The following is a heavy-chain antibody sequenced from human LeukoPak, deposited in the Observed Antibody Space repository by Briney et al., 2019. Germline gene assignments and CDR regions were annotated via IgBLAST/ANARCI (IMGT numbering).Heavy chain of an antibody. J-gene: IGHJ1*01. D-gene: IGHD3-3*01. CDR1: GYTFTSFG. CDR2: ISNFDGKT. CDR3: ARDLPFEGVLEWLLEY. Sequence: EASVKVSCKASGYTFTSFGITWVRQAPGQGLEWMGWISNFDGKTNYAQKFDGRVTMTTDSSTSTAYLELIRLKSDDTAVYYCARDLPFEGVLEWLLEYWGQGTLVAVSS. V-gene: IGHV1-18*04.